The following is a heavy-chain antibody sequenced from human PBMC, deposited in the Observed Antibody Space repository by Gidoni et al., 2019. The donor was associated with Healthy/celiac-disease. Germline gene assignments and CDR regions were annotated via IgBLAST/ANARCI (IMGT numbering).Heavy chain of an antibody. J-gene: IGHJ5*02. D-gene: IGHD3-3*01. CDR2: ISSSSSYI. CDR1: GFTLLSSS. V-gene: IGHV3-21*01. Sequence: EVQLVESGGGLVKLGGSRRLSCAASGFTLLSSSINCVRQAPGKGLVWVSSISSSSSYIYYADSVKGRFTISRDNAKNSLYLQMNSLRAEDTAVYYCARGSLYYDFWSGYYTGYDWFDPWGQGTLVTVSS. CDR3: ARGSLYYDFWSGYYTGYDWFDP.